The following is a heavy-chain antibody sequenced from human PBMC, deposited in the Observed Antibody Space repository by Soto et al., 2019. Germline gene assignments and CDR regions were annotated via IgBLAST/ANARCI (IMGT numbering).Heavy chain of an antibody. CDR1: GFTFSNYW. V-gene: IGHV3-7*03. D-gene: IGHD6-13*01. CDR2: IKSDGSDK. Sequence: EVQLLESGGGLVQPGGSLTLSCAASGFTFSNYWMSWVRQAPGMGLEWVANIKSDGSDKYYVDSVKGRFTISRDNTKNSLSLQMNSLRAEDTAVYYCARDRYSSSLFDFWGQGTMVTFSS. J-gene: IGHJ3*01. CDR3: ARDRYSSSLFDF.